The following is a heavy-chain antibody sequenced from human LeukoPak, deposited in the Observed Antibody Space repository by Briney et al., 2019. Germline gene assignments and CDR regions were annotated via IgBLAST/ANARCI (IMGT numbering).Heavy chain of an antibody. Sequence: AWALLLSCSASGFIFSSYCLHWVRQAPGKGLVEVARFNNDGSSTDYAASLKGRFSISRDNAKNTLYLHLNSLRAADTAGYYCASRSSTGDVGGEGTTVTVPS. CDR3: ASRSSTGDV. D-gene: IGHD3-16*01. CDR1: GFIFSSYC. V-gene: IGHV3-74*01. J-gene: IGHJ6*04. CDR2: FNNDGSST.